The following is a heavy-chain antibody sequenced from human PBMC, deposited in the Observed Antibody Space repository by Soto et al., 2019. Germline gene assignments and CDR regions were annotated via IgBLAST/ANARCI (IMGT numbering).Heavy chain of an antibody. CDR2: IDHSGST. D-gene: IGHD1-26*01. CDR1: GGSFSGFS. J-gene: IGHJ4*02. CDR3: ARSATYDY. V-gene: IGHV4-34*01. Sequence: QVQLQQWGAGLLKPSETLSLTCAVYGGSFSGFSWTWIRQPPGKGLEWIGEIDHSGSTTYNPSLKSRVTISGDKSKKQFSLRLSSVTAADTAVYYGARSATYDYWGQGTLVTVSS.